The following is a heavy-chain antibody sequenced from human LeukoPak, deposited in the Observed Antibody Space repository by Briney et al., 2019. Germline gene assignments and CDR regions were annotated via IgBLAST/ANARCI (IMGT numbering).Heavy chain of an antibody. D-gene: IGHD2-15*01. Sequence: GGSLRLSCAASGFTFSSYSLNWVRQAPGKGLEWVSSISTSTSYIYYAASVKGRFTISRDNAKNSLYLQMSSLRADDTAVYYCARDMGKAAANYFFDYWGQGTLVTVSS. CDR2: ISTSTSYI. V-gene: IGHV3-21*01. CDR3: ARDMGKAAANYFFDY. CDR1: GFTFSSYS. J-gene: IGHJ4*02.